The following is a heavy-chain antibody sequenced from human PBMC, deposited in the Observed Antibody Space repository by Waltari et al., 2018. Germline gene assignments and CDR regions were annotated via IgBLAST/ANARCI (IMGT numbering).Heavy chain of an antibody. CDR2: IYPGDSDT. Sequence: EVQLVQSGAEVKKPGESLKISCKGSGYSFTSYWIGWVRQMPGKGLEWMGIIYPGDSDTRYSPSFQGQVTISADKSISTAYLQWSSLKASDTAMYYCARRPVTTIRSSSFDYWGQGTLVTVSS. V-gene: IGHV5-51*01. CDR1: GYSFTSYW. D-gene: IGHD6-6*01. CDR3: ARRPVTTIRSSSFDY. J-gene: IGHJ4*02.